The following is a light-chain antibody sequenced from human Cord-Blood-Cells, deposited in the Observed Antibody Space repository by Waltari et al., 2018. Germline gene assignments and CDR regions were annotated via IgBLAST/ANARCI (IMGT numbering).Light chain of an antibody. CDR3: NSRDSSGNHLRV. Sequence: SSELTQDPAVSVALGQTVSITCQGDSLRSYYASWYQQKPGQAPVLVIYGKNNRPSGIPDRFSDSSSGNTASLTITGAQAEDEADYCCNSRDSSGNHLRVFGTGTKVTVL. CDR1: SLRSYY. J-gene: IGLJ1*01. V-gene: IGLV3-19*01. CDR2: GKN.